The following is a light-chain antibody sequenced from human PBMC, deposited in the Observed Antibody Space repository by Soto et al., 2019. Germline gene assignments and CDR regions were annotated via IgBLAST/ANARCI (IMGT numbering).Light chain of an antibody. CDR1: QSISSW. V-gene: IGKV1-5*01. Sequence: DIQMTQSPSTLSASVGDRVTITCRASQSISSWLAWYQQKPGKAPKLLIRDASNLESGVPSRFSGSGSGTEFTLTISSLQPEDFATYYCLQHNSYPRVTFGGGTKVDIK. J-gene: IGKJ4*01. CDR2: DAS. CDR3: LQHNSYPRVT.